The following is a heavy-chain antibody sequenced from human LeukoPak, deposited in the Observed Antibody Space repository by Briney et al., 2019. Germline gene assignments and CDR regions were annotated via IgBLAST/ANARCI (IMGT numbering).Heavy chain of an antibody. J-gene: IGHJ4*02. D-gene: IGHD6-19*01. CDR1: GGSFSGYY. CDR2: INHSGST. V-gene: IGHV4-34*01. Sequence: PSETLSLTCAVYGGSFSGYYWSWIRQPPGKGLEWIGEINHSGSTNYNPSLKSRVTISVDTSKNQFSLKLSSVTAADTAVYYCARGSPQWLVQAQTSPFDYWGQGTLVTVSS. CDR3: ARGSPQWLVQAQTSPFDY.